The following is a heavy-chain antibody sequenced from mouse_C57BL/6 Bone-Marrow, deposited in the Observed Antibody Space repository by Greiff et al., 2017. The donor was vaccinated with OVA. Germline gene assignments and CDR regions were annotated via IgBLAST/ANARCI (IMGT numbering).Heavy chain of an antibody. CDR1: EYAFPSHD. J-gene: IGHJ4*01. V-gene: IGHV5-2*01. D-gene: IGHD4-1*01. Sequence: EVMLVESGGGLVQPGESLKLSCESNEYAFPSHDMSWVRQTPEKRLELVAAITSDGGSTSYPDTMERRFIISRDNTKKTLYLQMSRLRSEDTALYYCARWEYYAMDYWGQGTSVTVSS. CDR2: ITSDGGST. CDR3: ARWEYYAMDY.